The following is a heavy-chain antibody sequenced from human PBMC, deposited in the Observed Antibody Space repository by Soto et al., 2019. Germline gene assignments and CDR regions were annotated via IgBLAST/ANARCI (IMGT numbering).Heavy chain of an antibody. Sequence: PGGSLRLSCAASGFTFSSYGMHWVRQAPGKGLEWVAVISYDGSNKYYADSVKGRFTISRDNSKNTLYLQMNSLRAEDTAVYYCAKAPPNYYGSGSYLNTLDYWGQGTLVTVSS. CDR1: GFTFSSYG. D-gene: IGHD3-10*01. J-gene: IGHJ4*02. CDR2: ISYDGSNK. CDR3: AKAPPNYYGSGSYLNTLDY. V-gene: IGHV3-30*18.